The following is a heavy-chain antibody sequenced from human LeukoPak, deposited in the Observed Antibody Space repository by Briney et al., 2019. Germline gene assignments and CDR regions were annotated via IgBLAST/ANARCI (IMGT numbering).Heavy chain of an antibody. Sequence: SETLSLTCTVSGGSISSGSYYWSWVRQPAGTGLEWIGRIYTSGSTNYNPSLKSRVTISVDTSKNQFSLKLSSVTAADTAVYYCARVDYYDRVDYWGQGTLVTVSS. CDR3: ARVDYYDRVDY. J-gene: IGHJ4*02. V-gene: IGHV4-61*02. CDR2: IYTSGST. CDR1: GGSISSGSYY. D-gene: IGHD3-22*01.